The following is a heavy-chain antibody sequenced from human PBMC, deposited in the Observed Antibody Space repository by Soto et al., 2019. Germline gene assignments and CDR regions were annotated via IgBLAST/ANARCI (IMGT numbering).Heavy chain of an antibody. V-gene: IGHV4-4*07. J-gene: IGHJ4*02. CDR1: GASITGSSY. CDR3: ARGMTPPGAPAWYYFDS. CDR2: FSLSGTT. D-gene: IGHD2-8*02. Sequence: PSETLSLTCTVPGASITGSSYWSWIRQPAGKGLEWIGRFSLSGTTSYNPSLRSRVTMSADVSKNQFSLRLTSVTAADTALYYCARGMTPPGAPAWYYFDSWGQGTRVTVSS.